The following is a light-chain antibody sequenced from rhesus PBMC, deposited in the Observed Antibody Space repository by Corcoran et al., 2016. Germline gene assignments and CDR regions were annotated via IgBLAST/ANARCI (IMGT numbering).Light chain of an antibody. V-gene: IGKV1-74*01. CDR3: QHGYGTPFT. CDR1: ENVITY. CDR2: KAY. J-gene: IGKJ3*01. Sequence: DIQMTQSPSSLSASVGDRVTITCRASENVITYLNWYQQKPGKAPQLQSYKAYTLESGVPSRFRGSGSGRDYSFTISSLQPEDVATYYCQHGYGTPFTFGPWTKLDIK.